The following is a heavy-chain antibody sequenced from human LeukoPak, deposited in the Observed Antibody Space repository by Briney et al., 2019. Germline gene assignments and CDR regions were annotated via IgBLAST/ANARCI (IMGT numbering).Heavy chain of an antibody. V-gene: IGHV4-30-4*08. Sequence: SEALSLTCTVSGGSISSGDYYWNWIRQPPGKGLEWIGYIYYSGSTYYNPSLKSRVSISIDTSKNQFSLKLSPVTAADTAVYYCARGYCSSTSCYRGAFDIWGQGTMVTVSS. CDR1: GGSISSGDYY. D-gene: IGHD2-2*01. CDR3: ARGYCSSTSCYRGAFDI. CDR2: IYYSGST. J-gene: IGHJ3*02.